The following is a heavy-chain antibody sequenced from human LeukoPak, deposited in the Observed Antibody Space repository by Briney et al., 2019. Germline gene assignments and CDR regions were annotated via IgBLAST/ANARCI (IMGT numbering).Heavy chain of an antibody. CDR2: IYYSGST. CDR1: GGSISSYY. Sequence: SETLSLTCTVSGGSISSYYWSWIRQPPGKGLEWIGYIYYSGSTNYNPSLKSRVTISVDTSKNQFSLKLSSVTAADTAVYYCARGGEYYDSSGYYKFLVDYWGQGTLVTVSS. D-gene: IGHD3-22*01. CDR3: ARGGEYYDSSGYYKFLVDY. V-gene: IGHV4-59*08. J-gene: IGHJ4*02.